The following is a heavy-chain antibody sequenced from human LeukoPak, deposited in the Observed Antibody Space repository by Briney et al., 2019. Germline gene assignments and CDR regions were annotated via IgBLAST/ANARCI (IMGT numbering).Heavy chain of an antibody. CDR3: ARLGIFYDYVWGSYRYPTH. J-gene: IGHJ1*01. D-gene: IGHD3-16*02. Sequence: ASVKFSCKASGYTFTSYGISWVRQAPGQGLEWMGWISAYNGNTNYAQKLQGRVTMTTDTSTSTAYMELRSLRSDDTAVYYCARLGIFYDYVWGSYRYPTHWGQGTLVTVSS. V-gene: IGHV1-18*01. CDR1: GYTFTSYG. CDR2: ISAYNGNT.